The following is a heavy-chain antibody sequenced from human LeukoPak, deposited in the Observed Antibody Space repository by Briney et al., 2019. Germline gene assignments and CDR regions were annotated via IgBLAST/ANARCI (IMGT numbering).Heavy chain of an antibody. Sequence: GGSLRLSCAASGFTFSSYWMHWVRQAPGKGLVWVSRINSDGSSTSYADSVKGRFTISRDNAKNTPYLQMNSLRAEDTAVYYCARDRDSSGYPYFDYWGQGTLVTVSS. CDR2: INSDGSST. D-gene: IGHD3-22*01. CDR1: GFTFSSYW. V-gene: IGHV3-74*01. CDR3: ARDRDSSGYPYFDY. J-gene: IGHJ4*02.